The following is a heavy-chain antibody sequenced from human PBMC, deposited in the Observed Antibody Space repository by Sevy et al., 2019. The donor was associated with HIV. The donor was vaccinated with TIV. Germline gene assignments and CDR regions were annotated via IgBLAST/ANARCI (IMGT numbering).Heavy chain of an antibody. CDR1: GFSFNNYW. D-gene: IGHD6-13*01. CDR3: AKGNSGPFDY. CDR2: IKQDESER. V-gene: IGHV3-7*01. Sequence: GGSLRLSCAASGFSFNNYWMHWVRQAPGKGLEWVANIKQDESERYYVASVKGRFTISRDNAKNSVYLEMNSLRPDDTAIYYCAKGNSGPFDYWGQGTLVTVSS. J-gene: IGHJ4*02.